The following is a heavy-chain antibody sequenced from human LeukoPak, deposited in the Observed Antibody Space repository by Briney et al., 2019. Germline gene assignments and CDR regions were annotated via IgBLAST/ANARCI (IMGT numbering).Heavy chain of an antibody. V-gene: IGHV3-30*03. Sequence: GGSLRLSCAASGFTFSNYGIHWVRQAPGRGLEWVAVISYDGNKRYYADSVKGRFTISRDNSKNTLYLQMNSLRAEDTAVYYCARGITMVRGVIIPDDAFDIWGQGTMVTVSS. CDR2: ISYDGNKR. CDR3: ARGITMVRGVIIPDDAFDI. D-gene: IGHD3-10*01. CDR1: GFTFSNYG. J-gene: IGHJ3*02.